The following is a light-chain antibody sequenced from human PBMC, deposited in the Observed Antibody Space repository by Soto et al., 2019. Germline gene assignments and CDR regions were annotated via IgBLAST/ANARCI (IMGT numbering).Light chain of an antibody. CDR2: DVS. J-gene: IGLJ2*01. V-gene: IGLV2-14*01. CDR3: YSYTTSSTRV. Sequence: QSALTQPASVSGSPGQSITISCTGTSSDVGAYNYVSWYQQHPGKAPKLMIYDVSNRPSGVSNRFSGSKSGNTASLTISGIQAEDEADYYCYSYTTSSTRVFGGGTKLTV. CDR1: SSDVGAYNY.